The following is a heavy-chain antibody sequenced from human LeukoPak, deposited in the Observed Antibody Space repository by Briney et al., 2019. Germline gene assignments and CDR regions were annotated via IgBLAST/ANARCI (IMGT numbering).Heavy chain of an antibody. V-gene: IGHV1-18*01. CDR2: ISAYNGNT. J-gene: IGHJ6*02. D-gene: IGHD2-2*01. Sequence: GASVKVSCKASGYTFTSYGISWVRQAPGQGLEWMGWISAYNGNTNYAQKLQGRVTMTTDTSTSTAYMELRSLRSDDTAVYYYARSSSTSSYRNPGRMYYYYGMDVWGQGTTVTVSS. CDR1: GYTFTSYG. CDR3: ARSSSTSSYRNPGRMYYYYGMDV.